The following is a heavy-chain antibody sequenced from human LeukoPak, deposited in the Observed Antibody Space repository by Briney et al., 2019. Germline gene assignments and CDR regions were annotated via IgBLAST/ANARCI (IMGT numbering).Heavy chain of an antibody. Sequence: GGSLGLSCAVSGFIVSSNSMSWVRQAPGRGLEWVSLIDSGVRTYYGDSVKGRFTISRDNSKNTVYLRMNGLRADDTAVYYCARTVHYAFDIWGQGTMVTVSS. J-gene: IGHJ3*02. CDR2: IDSGVRT. CDR3: ARTVHYAFDI. D-gene: IGHD4-17*01. V-gene: IGHV3-53*01. CDR1: GFIVSSNS.